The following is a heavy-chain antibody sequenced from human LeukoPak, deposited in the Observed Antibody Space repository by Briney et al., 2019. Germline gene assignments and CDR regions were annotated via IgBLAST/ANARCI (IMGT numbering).Heavy chain of an antibody. Sequence: ASVKVSCKASGYTFTGYYMNRVRQAPGQGREWMGRINPNSGGTNYAQKFQGRVTMTRDTSISTAYMELSRLRSDDTAVYYCARVGDGLNDAFDIWGQGTMVTVS. J-gene: IGHJ3*02. CDR3: ARVGDGLNDAFDI. CDR2: INPNSGGT. V-gene: IGHV1-2*06. D-gene: IGHD5-24*01. CDR1: GYTFTGYY.